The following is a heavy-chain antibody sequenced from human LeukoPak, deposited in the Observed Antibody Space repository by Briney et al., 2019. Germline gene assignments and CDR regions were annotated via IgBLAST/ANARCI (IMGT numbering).Heavy chain of an antibody. J-gene: IGHJ4*02. D-gene: IGHD4-23*01. Sequence: GGSLRLSCAASGFTFSNYGMHWVRQAPGKGLEWVAFIWYDGSNKYYADSVKGRFTISRDNSKNTVYLQMNSLRAEDTAVYYCAKVLAVTSYGAKSIFDHWGQGTLITVSS. CDR1: GFTFSNYG. V-gene: IGHV3-30*02. CDR2: IWYDGSNK. CDR3: AKVLAVTSYGAKSIFDH.